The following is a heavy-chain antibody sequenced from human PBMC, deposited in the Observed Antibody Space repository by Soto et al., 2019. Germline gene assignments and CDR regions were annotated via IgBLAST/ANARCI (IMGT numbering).Heavy chain of an antibody. CDR2: IWYDGSNK. J-gene: IGHJ4*02. CDR1: GFTFSSYG. V-gene: IGHV3-33*01. Sequence: GGSLRLSCAASGFTFSSYGMHWVRQAPGKGLEWVAVIWYDGSNKYYADSVKGRFTISRDNSKNTLYLQMNSLRAEDTAVYYCATTGPWLLLRYEDYFDYWGQGTLVTVSS. D-gene: IGHD3-22*01. CDR3: ATTGPWLLLRYEDYFDY.